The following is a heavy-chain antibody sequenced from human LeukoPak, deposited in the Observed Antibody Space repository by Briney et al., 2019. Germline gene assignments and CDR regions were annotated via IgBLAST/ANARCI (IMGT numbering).Heavy chain of an antibody. CDR2: ISDSSFYI. V-gene: IGHV3-21*01. CDR3: ANHFACGSTSCPPFDY. D-gene: IGHD2-2*01. J-gene: IGHJ4*02. Sequence: GGSLRLSCAASGFTFSSYSMSWVRQAPGKGLEWVSSISDSSFYIYYADSVEGRFTISRDNAKNSLYLQMNSLRAEDTGVYYCANHFACGSTSCPPFDYWGQGTLVTVSA. CDR1: GFTFSSYS.